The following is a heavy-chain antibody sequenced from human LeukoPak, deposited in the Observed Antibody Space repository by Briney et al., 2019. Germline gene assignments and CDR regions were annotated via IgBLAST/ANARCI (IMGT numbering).Heavy chain of an antibody. Sequence: SETLSLTCTVSGDSISNYYWSWIRQPPGKGLEWIGSIYYSGSTYYNPSLKSRVTISVDTSKNRFSLKLSSVTAADTAVYYCARHKYSSGWPPEGAFDIWGQGTMVTVSS. V-gene: IGHV4-59*05. J-gene: IGHJ3*02. D-gene: IGHD6-19*01. CDR1: GDSISNYY. CDR3: ARHKYSSGWPPEGAFDI. CDR2: IYYSGST.